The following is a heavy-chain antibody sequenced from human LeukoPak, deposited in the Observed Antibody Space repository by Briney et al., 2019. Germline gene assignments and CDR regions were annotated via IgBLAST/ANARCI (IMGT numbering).Heavy chain of an antibody. Sequence: GGSLRLSCAASGFTFSSYAMSWVRQAPGKGLEWVSAISGSGGSTYYADSVKGRFTISRDNSKHTLYLQMNSLRAEDTAVYYCAKEGYCSGGSCYGLPYFDYWGQGTLVTVSS. V-gene: IGHV3-23*01. J-gene: IGHJ4*02. CDR1: GFTFSSYA. D-gene: IGHD2-15*01. CDR2: ISGSGGST. CDR3: AKEGYCSGGSCYGLPYFDY.